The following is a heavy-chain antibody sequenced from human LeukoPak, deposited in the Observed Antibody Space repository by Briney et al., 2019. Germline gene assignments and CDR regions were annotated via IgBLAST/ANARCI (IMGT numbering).Heavy chain of an antibody. CDR1: GGSISSDDYY. CDR2: IYYSGST. V-gene: IGHV4-30-4*01. D-gene: IGHD2-2*01. CDR3: ARSGLNQLLST. J-gene: IGHJ4*02. Sequence: PSETLSLTCTVSGGSISSDDYYWSWIRQPPGKGLEWIGYIYYSGSTSYSPSLKSRVTISVDTSKNQFSLKLSSVTAADTAVFYCARSGLNQLLSTRGQGTLVTVSS.